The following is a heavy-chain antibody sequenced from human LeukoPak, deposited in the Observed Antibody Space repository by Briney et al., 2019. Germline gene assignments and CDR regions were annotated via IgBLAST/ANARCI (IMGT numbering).Heavy chain of an antibody. J-gene: IGHJ4*02. CDR2: INPNSGGT. CDR1: GYTFTGYY. D-gene: IGHD6-19*01. Sequence: GASVKVSCKASGYTFTGYYMHWVRQAPGQGLEWMGWINPNSGGTNYAQKFQGRVTMTRDTSISTAYMELSRLRSDDTAAYYCARGPRGWYILYFDYWGQGTLVTVSS. V-gene: IGHV1-2*02. CDR3: ARGPRGWYILYFDY.